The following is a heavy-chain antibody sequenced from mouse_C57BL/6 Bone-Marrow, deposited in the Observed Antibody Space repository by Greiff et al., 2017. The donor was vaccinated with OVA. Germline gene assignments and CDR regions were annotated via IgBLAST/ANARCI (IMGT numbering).Heavy chain of an antibody. CDR1: GYTFSSYG. CDR2: ISSGGSYT. D-gene: IGHD1-1*01. V-gene: IGHV5-6*01. Sequence: EVKVVESGGDLVKPGASLKLSCAASGYTFSSYGMSWVRQTPDKRLEWVATISSGGSYTYYPDSVKGRITMSRDTANNTLYLQLSSLKSEDTAMYYCARHDGSSSYYWGQGTTLTVSS. CDR3: ARHDGSSSYY. J-gene: IGHJ2*01.